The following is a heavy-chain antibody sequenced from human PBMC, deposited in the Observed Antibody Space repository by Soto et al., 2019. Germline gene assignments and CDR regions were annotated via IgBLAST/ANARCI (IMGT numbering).Heavy chain of an antibody. V-gene: IGHV4-59*01. Sequence: LSLTCTVSAGSISSYYWSWIRQPPGKGLEWIGYIFYTGSTNYNPSLKSRVTISLDTSNKQFSLKLSSVTAADTAVYYCARDRRGVRDGSNYWFDPWGQGTLVTVSS. CDR1: AGSISSYY. CDR2: IFYTGST. CDR3: ARDRRGVRDGSNYWFDP. J-gene: IGHJ5*02. D-gene: IGHD3-10*01.